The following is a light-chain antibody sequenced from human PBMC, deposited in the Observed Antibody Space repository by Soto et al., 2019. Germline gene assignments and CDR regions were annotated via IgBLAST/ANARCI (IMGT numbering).Light chain of an antibody. CDR1: QCVGTSY. J-gene: IGKJ3*01. Sequence: EIVLTQSPGPLSLSPGERATLSCRASQCVGTSYLAWNHHKPGQAPRPLIYGASSRATGIPDRFSGSGSGTDFTLTISRLEPEDFAVYYCQQYGSSQFTFGPGTKVDIK. V-gene: IGKV3-20*01. CDR3: QQYGSSQFT. CDR2: GAS.